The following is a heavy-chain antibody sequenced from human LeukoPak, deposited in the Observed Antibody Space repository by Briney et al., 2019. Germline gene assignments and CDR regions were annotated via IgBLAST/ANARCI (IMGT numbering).Heavy chain of an antibody. CDR2: ISYDGSNK. V-gene: IGHV3-30*04. CDR3: ARDNLWFGELFPDY. D-gene: IGHD3-10*01. CDR1: GFTFSSYA. J-gene: IGHJ4*02. Sequence: PGRSLRLSCAASGFTFSSYAMHWVRQAPGKGLEWVAVISYDGSNKYYADSVKGRFTIPRDNSKNTLYLQMNSLRAEDTAVYYCARDNLWFGELFPDYWGQGTLVTVSS.